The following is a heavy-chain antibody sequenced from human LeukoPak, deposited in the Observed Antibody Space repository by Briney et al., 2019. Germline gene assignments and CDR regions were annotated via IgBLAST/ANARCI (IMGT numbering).Heavy chain of an antibody. CDR2: IRYDGSYK. Sequence: GGSLRLSCAASGFTFSSYGMHWVRQAPGKGPEWVAFIRYDGSYKYYADSVKGRFTISRDNSKNTLYLQMNSLRPDDTAVYYCAKQFGYWGQGTLVTVSS. V-gene: IGHV3-30*02. CDR1: GFTFSSYG. J-gene: IGHJ4*02. D-gene: IGHD3-10*01. CDR3: AKQFGY.